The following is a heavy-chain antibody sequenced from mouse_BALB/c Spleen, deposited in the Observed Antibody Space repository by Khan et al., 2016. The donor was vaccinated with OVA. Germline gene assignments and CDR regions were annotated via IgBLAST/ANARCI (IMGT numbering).Heavy chain of an antibody. J-gene: IGHJ3*01. CDR3: AGGRTY. CDR2: ITYSGST. Sequence: EVQLQESGPGLVKPSQSLSLTCTVTGYSITSDYAWNWIRQFPGNKLEWMGYITYSGSTSYTPSLQSRISITRATSKNQFFLQLNSVTTEDTATYYCAGGRTYWGQGTLVTVSA. V-gene: IGHV3-2*02. CDR1: GYSITSDYA. D-gene: IGHD3-3*01.